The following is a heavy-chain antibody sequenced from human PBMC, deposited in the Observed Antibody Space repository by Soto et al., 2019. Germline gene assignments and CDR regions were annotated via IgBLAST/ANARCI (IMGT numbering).Heavy chain of an antibody. CDR1: GGSISSYY. CDR3: ASISGYCSGGSCYSRFDY. Sequence: QVQLQESGPGLVKPSETLSLTCTVSGGSISSYYWSWIRQPAGKGLEWIGRIYTSGSPSYNPSLKSRVTMSVDTSKNQFSLKLSSVTAADTAVYYCASISGYCSGGSCYSRFDYWGQGTLVTVSS. CDR2: IYTSGSP. D-gene: IGHD2-15*01. J-gene: IGHJ4*02. V-gene: IGHV4-4*07.